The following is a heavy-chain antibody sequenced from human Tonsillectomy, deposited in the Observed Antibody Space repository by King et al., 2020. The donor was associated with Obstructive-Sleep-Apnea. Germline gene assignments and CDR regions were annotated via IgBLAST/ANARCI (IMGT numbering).Heavy chain of an antibody. J-gene: IGHJ4*02. CDR3: ARGGGSGSIDY. CDR2: INRDGSTT. CDR1: GFTFSSFW. Sequence: VQLVESGGGLVQPGGSLRLSCAASGFTFSSFWMYWVRQTPGKGLVWVSRINRDGSTTTYADSVKGRFTISRDNAQNKLYLQMNSLRAEDTAVYSCARGGGSGSIDYWGQGTLVTVSS. V-gene: IGHV3-74*02. D-gene: IGHD5-18*01.